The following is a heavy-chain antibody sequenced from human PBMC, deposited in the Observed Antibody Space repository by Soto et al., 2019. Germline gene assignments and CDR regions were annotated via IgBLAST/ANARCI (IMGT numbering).Heavy chain of an antibody. CDR3: AKRTSGTTWGESDY. J-gene: IGHJ4*02. CDR2: ISGYSGNA. Sequence: QVHVVQSGAEVKRPGDSVKVSCKTSGYILSDYGINWVRQAPGQGLEWMGWISGYSGNANLAQKFQGRVTMSRDTATRTAYMELRSMRSDDTAVYYCAKRTSGTTWGESDYWGQGTLVTVSS. V-gene: IGHV1-18*04. D-gene: IGHD4-17*01. CDR1: GYILSDYG.